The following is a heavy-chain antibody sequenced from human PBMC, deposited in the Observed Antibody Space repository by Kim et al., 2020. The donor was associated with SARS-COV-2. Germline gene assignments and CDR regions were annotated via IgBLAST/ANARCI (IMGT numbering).Heavy chain of an antibody. D-gene: IGHD2-15*01. Sequence: FTISRDNSKNTLYLQMNSLRAEDTAVYYCAKSPSPLIVVVVAATVWYFDLWGRGTLVTVSS. CDR3: AKSPSPLIVVVVAATVWYFDL. V-gene: IGHV3-23*01. J-gene: IGHJ2*01.